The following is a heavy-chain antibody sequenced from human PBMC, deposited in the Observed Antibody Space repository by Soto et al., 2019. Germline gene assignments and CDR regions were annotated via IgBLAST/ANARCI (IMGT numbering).Heavy chain of an antibody. Sequence: SDTLSLTCTVSGGSVSSGSYYWSWIRQPPGKGLEWIGYIYYSGSTNYNPSLKSRVTISVDTSKNQFSLKLSSVTAADTAVYYCARDNLLWFGELLYPNDRFHYYGMDVWGQGTTVTVSS. V-gene: IGHV4-61*01. CDR1: GGSVSSGSYY. CDR3: ARDNLLWFGELLYPNDRFHYYGMDV. J-gene: IGHJ6*02. D-gene: IGHD3-10*01. CDR2: IYYSGST.